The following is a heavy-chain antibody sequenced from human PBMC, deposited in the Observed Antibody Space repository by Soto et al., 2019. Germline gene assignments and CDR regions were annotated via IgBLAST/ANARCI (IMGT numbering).Heavy chain of an antibody. CDR3: AREAGSTAGSGSLFDY. D-gene: IGHD3-10*01. CDR2: IYYSGST. V-gene: IGHV4-59*01. J-gene: IGHJ4*02. Sequence: PXGTLSLTCTVSGGSISSYYWSWIRQPPGKGLEWIGYIYYSGSTNYNPSLKSRVTISVDTSKNQFSLKLSSVTAADTAVYYCAREAGSTAGSGSLFDYWGQGTLVTVSS. CDR1: GGSISSYY.